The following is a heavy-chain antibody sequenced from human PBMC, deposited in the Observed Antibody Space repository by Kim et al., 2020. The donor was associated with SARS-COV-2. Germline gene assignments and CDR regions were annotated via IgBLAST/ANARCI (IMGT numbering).Heavy chain of an antibody. Sequence: GGSLRLSCAASGFTPRRNGMHWVRQAPGKVLEWVAVIWYDESNKYYVDSVKGRFTISRDSSKNTLYLQMNSLRAEDTAVYYCARDGIQGYFDHWGRGTLVTVSS. CDR1: GFTPRRNG. CDR2: IWYDESNK. V-gene: IGHV3-33*01. D-gene: IGHD1-26*01. CDR3: ARDGIQGYFDH. J-gene: IGHJ2*01.